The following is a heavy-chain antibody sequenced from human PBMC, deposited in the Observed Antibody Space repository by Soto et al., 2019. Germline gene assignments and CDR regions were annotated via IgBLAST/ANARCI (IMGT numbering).Heavy chain of an antibody. Sequence: SGPTLVNPTQTLTLTCNFSDFSLTTRGVGVGCIRQPPGKALEWVALIYWNDDQRYNPSLKSRLTVTKDTSKNHVVLTMTNVDPLDTATYYCTHRSPAYGHDFWGPGTLVTVSS. CDR3: THRSPAYGHDF. CDR2: IYWNDDQ. V-gene: IGHV2-5*01. D-gene: IGHD3-10*01. CDR1: DFSLTTRGVG. J-gene: IGHJ4*02.